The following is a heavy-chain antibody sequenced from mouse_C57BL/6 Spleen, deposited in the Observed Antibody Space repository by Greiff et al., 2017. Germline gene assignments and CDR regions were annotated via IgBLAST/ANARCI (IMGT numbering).Heavy chain of an antibody. J-gene: IGHJ3*01. CDR2: ISDGGSYT. CDR3: ARPDYGSSLVAY. D-gene: IGHD1-1*01. V-gene: IGHV5-4*03. Sequence: DVKLVESGGGLVKPGGSLKLSCAASGFTFSSYAMSWVRQTPEKRLEWVATISDGGSYTYYPDNVKGRFTISRDNAKNNLYLQMSHLKSEDTAMYYCARPDYGSSLVAYWGQGTLVTVSA. CDR1: GFTFSSYA.